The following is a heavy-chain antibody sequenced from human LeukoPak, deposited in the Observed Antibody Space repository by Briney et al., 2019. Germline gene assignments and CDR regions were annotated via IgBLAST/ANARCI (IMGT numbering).Heavy chain of an antibody. CDR3: ARGITMVRGVINLSYYYYMDV. V-gene: IGHV1-69*13. D-gene: IGHD3-10*01. CDR1: GGTFSNYA. Sequence: SVKVSCKASGGTFSNYAISWVRQAPGQGLEWMGGIIPIFGTANYAQKFQGRVTITADESTSTAYMELSSLRSEDTAVYYCARGITMVRGVINLSYYYYMDVWGKGTTVTISS. J-gene: IGHJ6*03. CDR2: IIPIFGTA.